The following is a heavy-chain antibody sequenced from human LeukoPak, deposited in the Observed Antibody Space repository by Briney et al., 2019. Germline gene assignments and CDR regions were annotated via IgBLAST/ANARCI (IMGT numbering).Heavy chain of an antibody. V-gene: IGHV1-69*13. CDR3: ARSPRSDTSGYHYNY. Sequence: ASVKVSCKASGGTFSSYAISWVRQAPGQGLEWMGGIIPIFGTANYAQKFQGRVTITADESTSTAYMELGSLRSEDTAVYYCARSPRSDTSGYHYNYWGQGTLVTVSS. D-gene: IGHD3-22*01. J-gene: IGHJ4*02. CDR1: GGTFSSYA. CDR2: IIPIFGTA.